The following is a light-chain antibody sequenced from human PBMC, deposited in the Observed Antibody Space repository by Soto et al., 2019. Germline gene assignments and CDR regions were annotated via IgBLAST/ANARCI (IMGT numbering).Light chain of an antibody. Sequence: IHMTQSPSSMNASVGDRVTITCRASQVIGNYLAWYQQKPGKVPKLLIYGAYTLQSGVPSRFSGSGSGTDFTLTISSLQPEDVAIYYCQKYNSGLITFGQGTRLEI. V-gene: IGKV1-27*01. CDR1: QVIGNY. CDR2: GAY. CDR3: QKYNSGLIT. J-gene: IGKJ5*01.